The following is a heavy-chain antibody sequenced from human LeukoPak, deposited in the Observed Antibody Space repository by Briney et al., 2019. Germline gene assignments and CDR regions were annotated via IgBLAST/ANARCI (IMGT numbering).Heavy chain of an antibody. CDR2: ISSSSRRI. D-gene: IGHD4-17*01. Sequence: GGSLRLSSAASEFTFTRYTMNCVRQAPGKGLECVSYISSSSRRIYYADSVKGRFTISRDNGKSSLYLQMNRLRAEDTAVYYCAIAGTNYGDYNHFDYWGQGTLVTVSS. CDR1: EFTFTRYT. CDR3: AIAGTNYGDYNHFDY. J-gene: IGHJ4*02. V-gene: IGHV3-48*01.